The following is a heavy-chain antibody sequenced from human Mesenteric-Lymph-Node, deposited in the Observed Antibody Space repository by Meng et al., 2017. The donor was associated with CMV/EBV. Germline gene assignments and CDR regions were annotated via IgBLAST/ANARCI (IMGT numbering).Heavy chain of an antibody. CDR1: GFTFSSYW. V-gene: IGHV3-74*01. J-gene: IGHJ4*02. Sequence: GGSLRLSCAASGFTFSSYWMHWVRQAPGKGLVWVSRINSDGSSTSYADSVKGRFTISRDNAKNTLYLQMNSLRAEDTAVYYCARGEAARLEVADYWGQGTLVTVSS. CDR2: INSDGSST. D-gene: IGHD6-6*01. CDR3: ARGEAARLEVADY.